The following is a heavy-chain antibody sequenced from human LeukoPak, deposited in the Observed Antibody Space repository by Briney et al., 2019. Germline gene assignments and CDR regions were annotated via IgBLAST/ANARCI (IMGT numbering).Heavy chain of an antibody. CDR1: GFTFSSYW. V-gene: IGHV3-7*01. J-gene: IGHJ4*02. Sequence: GGSLRLSCAASGFTFSSYWMSWVRQAPGKGLEWVANIKQDGSEKHYVDSVKGRFTISRDNAKNSLYLQMNSLRAEDTAVYYCARDPPLFYDSSGSFDYWGQGTLVTVSS. CDR2: IKQDGSEK. CDR3: ARDPPLFYDSSGSFDY. D-gene: IGHD3-22*01.